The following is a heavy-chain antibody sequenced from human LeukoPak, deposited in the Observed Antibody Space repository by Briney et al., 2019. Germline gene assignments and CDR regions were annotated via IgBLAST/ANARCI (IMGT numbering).Heavy chain of an antibody. J-gene: IGHJ4*02. CDR3: AKAPVTSCRGAYCYPFDS. D-gene: IGHD2-21*01. CDR2: TSSSDAGT. V-gene: IGHV3-23*01. Sequence: GGSLRLSCAASGFTFSSYGMSWVRQAPGKGLEWVAATSSSDAGTYHADSVRGRFTISRDNSKNTLYLQMNSLRAEDAAVYFCAKAPVTSCRGAYCYPFDSWGQGTLVTVSS. CDR1: GFTFSSYG.